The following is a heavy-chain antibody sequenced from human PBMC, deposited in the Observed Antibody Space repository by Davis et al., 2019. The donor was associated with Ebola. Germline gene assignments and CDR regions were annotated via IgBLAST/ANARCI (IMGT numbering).Heavy chain of an antibody. J-gene: IGHJ2*01. CDR2: ISSSSSTI. CDR3: ARTRGGYCSSTSCPSWYFDL. CDR1: GFTFSSYS. Sequence: PGGSLRLSCAASGFTFSSYSMNWVRQAPGKGLEWLSYISSSSSTIYYSDSVKGRFTISRDNSKNTLYLQMNSLRAEDTAVYYCARTRGGYCSSTSCPSWYFDLWGRGTLVTVSS. V-gene: IGHV3-48*01. D-gene: IGHD2-2*01.